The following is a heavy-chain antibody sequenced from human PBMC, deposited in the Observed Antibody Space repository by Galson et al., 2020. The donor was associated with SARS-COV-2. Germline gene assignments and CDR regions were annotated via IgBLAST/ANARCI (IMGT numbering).Heavy chain of an antibody. J-gene: IGHJ4*02. D-gene: IGHD3-3*01. CDR1: GFTFSSHG. Sequence: GGSLRLSCAASGFTFSSHGMHWVRQAPGKGLEWVAVIWYDGSNKYYADSVKGRFTISRDNSKNTLYLQMNSLRAEDTAVYYCAREATTYYDFWSAKLDYWGQGTLVTVSS. V-gene: IGHV3-33*01. CDR2: IWYDGSNK. CDR3: AREATTYYDFWSAKLDY.